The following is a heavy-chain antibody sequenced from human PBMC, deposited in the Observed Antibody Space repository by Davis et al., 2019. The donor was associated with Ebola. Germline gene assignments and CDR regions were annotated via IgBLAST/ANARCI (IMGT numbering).Heavy chain of an antibody. J-gene: IGHJ6*02. Sequence: ASVKVSCKASGYTFTGYYMHWVRQAPGQGLEWMGWINPNSGGTNYAQKFQGRVTMTRDTSISTAYMELSRLRSDDTAVYYCARDRAHYDLWRGYYYYGMDVWGQGTTVTVSS. CDR1: GYTFTGYY. CDR3: ARDRAHYDLWRGYYYYGMDV. D-gene: IGHD3-3*01. V-gene: IGHV1-2*02. CDR2: INPNSGGT.